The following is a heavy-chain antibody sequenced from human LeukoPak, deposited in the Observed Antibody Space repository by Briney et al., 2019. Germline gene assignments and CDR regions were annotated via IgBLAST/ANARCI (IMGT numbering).Heavy chain of an antibody. CDR2: ISGDGGST. Sequence: GGSLRLSCAASGFTFDDYAMHWVRHAPGKGLEWVSLISGDGGSTYYADSVKGRFTISRDNSKNTLDLQMNSLRAEDTAVYYCAKDRAAYFSGGFDLWGQGTLVTVSS. J-gene: IGHJ4*02. V-gene: IGHV3-43*02. CDR1: GFTFDDYA. CDR3: AKDRAAYFSGGFDL. D-gene: IGHD3-16*01.